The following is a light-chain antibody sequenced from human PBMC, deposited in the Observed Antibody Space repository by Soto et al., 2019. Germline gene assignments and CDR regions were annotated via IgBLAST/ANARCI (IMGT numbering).Light chain of an antibody. CDR1: QSVSSSY. CDR2: GAS. Sequence: EIVLPQSPSTLSVSPGERSTLSCISSQSVSSSYLAWYQQKPGQAPRLLIYGASSRATGIPDRFSGSGSGTDFTLTISRLEPEDFAVYYCQQYGSSLRTFGQGTKVDIK. J-gene: IGKJ1*01. V-gene: IGKV3-20*01. CDR3: QQYGSSLRT.